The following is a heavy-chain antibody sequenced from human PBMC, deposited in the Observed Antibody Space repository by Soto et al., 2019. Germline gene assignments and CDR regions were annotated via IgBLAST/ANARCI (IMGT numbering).Heavy chain of an antibody. D-gene: IGHD3-22*01. CDR3: ARDQGYDSSGYSLLGWYFDY. Sequence: GGSLRLSCAASGFTFSSYAMHWVRQAPGKGLEWVAVISYDGSNKYYADSVKGRFTISRDNSKNTLYLQMNSLRAEDTAVYYCARDQGYDSSGYSLLGWYFDYWGQGTLVTVSS. CDR1: GFTFSSYA. J-gene: IGHJ4*02. CDR2: ISYDGSNK. V-gene: IGHV3-30-3*01.